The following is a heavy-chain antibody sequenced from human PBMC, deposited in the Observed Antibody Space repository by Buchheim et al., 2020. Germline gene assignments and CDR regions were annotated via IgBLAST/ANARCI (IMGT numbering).Heavy chain of an antibody. CDR3: AREYSPRYGMDV. V-gene: IGHV3-30*04. CDR2: ISYDGSNK. Sequence: QVQLVESGGGVVQPGRSLRLSCAASGFTFSSYAMHWVRQAPGKGLEWVAVISYDGSNKYYADSVKVRFTISRDNSKNTLYLQMNSLRAEDTAVYYCAREYSPRYGMDVWGQGTT. D-gene: IGHD5-12*01. CDR1: GFTFSSYA. J-gene: IGHJ6*02.